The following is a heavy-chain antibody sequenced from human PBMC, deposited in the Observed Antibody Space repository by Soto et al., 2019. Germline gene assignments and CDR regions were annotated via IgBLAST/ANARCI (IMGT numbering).Heavy chain of an antibody. V-gene: IGHV3-23*01. CDR2: IGVSGGST. CDR1: GLTFSSHG. Sequence: GGSLRLSCAASGLTFSSHGMTWVRQAPGEGLEWVSGIGVSGGSTYNADSVKGRFTISRDSSKNTLYLQMNSLRAEDTAVYYCAKVNYGGNPTKGAFDIWGQGTMVTVSS. CDR3: AKVNYGGNPTKGAFDI. D-gene: IGHD4-17*01. J-gene: IGHJ3*02.